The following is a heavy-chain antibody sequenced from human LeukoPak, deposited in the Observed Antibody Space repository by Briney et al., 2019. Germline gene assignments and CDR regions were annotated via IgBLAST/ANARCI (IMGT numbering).Heavy chain of an antibody. V-gene: IGHV3-9*01. Sequence: GRSLRLSCAASGFTLDDYAMHWVRQAPGKGLEWVSGISWNSGSIGYADSVKGRFTISRDNAKNSLYLQMNSLRAEDTALYYGAKGNYDFWSGPVYGGQGTVVIVSS. D-gene: IGHD3-3*01. CDR1: GFTLDDYA. CDR3: AKGNYDFWSGPVY. CDR2: ISWNSGSI. J-gene: IGHJ4*02.